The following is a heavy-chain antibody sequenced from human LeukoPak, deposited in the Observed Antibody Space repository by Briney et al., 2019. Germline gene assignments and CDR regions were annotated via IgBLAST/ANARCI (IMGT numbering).Heavy chain of an antibody. CDR3: ARHYYDSSGYYTEYLQH. Sequence: PSETLSLTCTVSGGSISSYYWSWMRQPPGKGLEWVSYIYYTGSTDYNPSLKSRVTISVDTSKNQFSLKLSSVTAADTAVYYCARHYYDSSGYYTEYLQHWGQGTLVTVSS. D-gene: IGHD3-22*01. J-gene: IGHJ1*01. V-gene: IGHV4-59*08. CDR1: GGSISSYY. CDR2: IYYTGST.